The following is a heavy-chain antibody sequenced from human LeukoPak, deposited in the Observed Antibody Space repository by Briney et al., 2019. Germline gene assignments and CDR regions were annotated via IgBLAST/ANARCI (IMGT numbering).Heavy chain of an antibody. V-gene: IGHV3-21*01. CDR1: GFSFRTYS. D-gene: IGHD1-14*01. Sequence: PGGSLRLSCAASGFSFRTYSMNWVRQAPGKGLEWVSTIISHSIYIYYADSVKGRFTISRDNAKHLLYLQMDSLRADDTAVYYCARDSGPADPEAFDIWGQGTMVTVSS. J-gene: IGHJ3*02. CDR2: IISHSIYI. CDR3: ARDSGPADPEAFDI.